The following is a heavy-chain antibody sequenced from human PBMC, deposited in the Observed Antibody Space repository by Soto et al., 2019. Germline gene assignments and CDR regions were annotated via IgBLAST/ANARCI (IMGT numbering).Heavy chain of an antibody. Sequence: SEPLSLTCTVSGGSISSYYWSWIRQPPGKGLEWIGYIYYSGSTNYNPSLKSRVTISVDTSKNRFSLKLNSVTAADTAVYYCARHLWLAPFEYWGQGTLVTVSS. CDR3: ARHLWLAPFEY. CDR2: IYYSGST. CDR1: GGSISSYY. D-gene: IGHD6-19*01. V-gene: IGHV4-59*08. J-gene: IGHJ4*02.